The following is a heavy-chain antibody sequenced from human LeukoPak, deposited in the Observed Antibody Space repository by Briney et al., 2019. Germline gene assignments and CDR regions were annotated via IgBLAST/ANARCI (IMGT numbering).Heavy chain of an antibody. V-gene: IGHV3-53*01. CDR3: ARDRQSRGFDAFDI. J-gene: IGHJ3*02. CDR1: GFTISNNY. D-gene: IGHD3-22*01. CDR2: IYSGGGT. Sequence: PGGSLRLSCAASGFTISNNYMSWLRQAPGKGLEWVSLIYSGGGTFYADSVKGRFTISGDNSKNTLYLQMNSLRAEDTAMYYCARDRQSRGFDAFDIWGQGTMVIVSS.